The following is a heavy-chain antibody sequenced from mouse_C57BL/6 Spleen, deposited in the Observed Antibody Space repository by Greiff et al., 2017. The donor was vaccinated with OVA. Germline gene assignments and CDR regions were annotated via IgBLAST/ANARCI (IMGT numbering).Heavy chain of an antibody. CDR2: IYPGDGST. D-gene: IGHD3-2*02. V-gene: IGHV1-85*01. Sequence: VQLQQSGPELVKPGASVKLSCKASGYTFTSYDINWVKQRPGQGLEWIGWIYPGDGSTKYNEKFKGKATLTADTSSSTAYMELHTLTSEDSAVSFCAIRSYSSGYGYFDVWGTGTTVTVSS. J-gene: IGHJ1*03. CDR3: AIRSYSSGYGYFDV. CDR1: GYTFTSYD.